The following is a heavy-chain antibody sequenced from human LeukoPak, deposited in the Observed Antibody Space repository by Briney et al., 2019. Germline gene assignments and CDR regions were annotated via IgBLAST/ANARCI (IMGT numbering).Heavy chain of an antibody. CDR3: ARGPYSSSLGGIDY. CDR1: GGSISSYY. Sequence: PSETLSLTCTVSGGSISSYYWSWIRQPPGKGLEWIGRIYTSGSTNYNPSLKSRVTMSVDTSKNQFSLKLSSVTAADTAVYYCARGPYSSSLGGIDYWGQGTLVTVSS. V-gene: IGHV4-4*07. CDR2: IYTSGST. D-gene: IGHD6-13*01. J-gene: IGHJ4*02.